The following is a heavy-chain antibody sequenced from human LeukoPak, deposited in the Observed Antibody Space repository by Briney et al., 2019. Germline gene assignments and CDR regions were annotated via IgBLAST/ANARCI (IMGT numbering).Heavy chain of an antibody. D-gene: IGHD1-26*01. Sequence: PGGSLRLSCAASGFTFSDYYMSWIRQAPGKGLEWVSYISSSSSYTNYAGSVKGRFTISRDNAKNSLYLQMNSLRAEDTAVYYCANIVGADDFFDYWGQGTLVTVSS. CDR2: ISSSSSYT. CDR3: ANIVGADDFFDY. CDR1: GFTFSDYY. V-gene: IGHV3-11*03. J-gene: IGHJ4*02.